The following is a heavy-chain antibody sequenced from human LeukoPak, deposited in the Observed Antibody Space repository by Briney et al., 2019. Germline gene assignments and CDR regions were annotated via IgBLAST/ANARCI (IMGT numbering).Heavy chain of an antibody. J-gene: IGHJ4*02. D-gene: IGHD1-26*01. V-gene: IGHV4-39*07. Sequence: SETLSLTCTVSGGSISSSSYYWGWIRQPPGKGLEWIGSIYYSGSTYYNPSLKSRVTISVDTSKNQFSLKLSSVTAADTAVYYCAKDFSIVGATWSGYWGQGTLVTVSS. CDR2: IYYSGST. CDR1: GGSISSSSYY. CDR3: AKDFSIVGATWSGY.